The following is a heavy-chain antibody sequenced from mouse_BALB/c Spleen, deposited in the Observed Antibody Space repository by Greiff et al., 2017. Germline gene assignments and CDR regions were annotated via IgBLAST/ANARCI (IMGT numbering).Heavy chain of an antibody. CDR2: INPSSGYT. CDR1: GYTFTSYT. J-gene: IGHJ1*01. CDR3: ARGRDYYGSSYWYFDV. V-gene: IGHV1-4*01. Sequence: VKLMESGAELARPGASVKMSCKASGYTFTSYTMHWVKQRPGQGLEWIGYINPSSGYTNYNQKFKDKATLTADKSSSTAYMQLSSLTSEDSAVYYCARGRDYYGSSYWYFDVWGAGTTVTVSS. D-gene: IGHD1-1*01.